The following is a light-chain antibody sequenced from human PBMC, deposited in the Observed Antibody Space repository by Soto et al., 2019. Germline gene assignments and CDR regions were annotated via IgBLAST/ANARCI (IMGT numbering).Light chain of an antibody. V-gene: IGLV2-14*01. Sequence: QSALTQPASVSGSPGQSITISCTGTSSDVGGYNYVSWYQQHPGKAPKLMIYDVSNRPSGVSNRFSGSKSGNTASLTISGLQAEDEADYYCISYTRSSTVVFGGGPKLTVL. CDR3: ISYTRSSTVV. J-gene: IGLJ2*01. CDR1: SSDVGGYNY. CDR2: DVS.